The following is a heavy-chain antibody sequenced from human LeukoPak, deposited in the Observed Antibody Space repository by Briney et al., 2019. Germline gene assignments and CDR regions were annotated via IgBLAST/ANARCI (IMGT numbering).Heavy chain of an antibody. CDR3: ARLQFYEAAGYFRHFDL. J-gene: IGHJ2*01. V-gene: IGHV3-7*01. D-gene: IGHD3-9*01. CDR1: GFTFSSHW. CDR2: IKQDGSDK. Sequence: GGSLRLSCAASGFTFSSHWMNWVRQAPGKGLEWVANIKQDGSDKFYVDSVKGRFTISRDNAQNPLYLQMNSLRAEDTAVYYCARLQFYEAAGYFRHFDLWGRGTLVTVSS.